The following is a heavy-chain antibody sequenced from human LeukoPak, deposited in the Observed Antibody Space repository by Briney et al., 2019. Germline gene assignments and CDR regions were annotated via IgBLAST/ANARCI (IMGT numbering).Heavy chain of an antibody. CDR3: AREYSSSWYEYAFDI. D-gene: IGHD6-13*01. CDR1: GFTLSEYE. CDR2: ISTSGSTI. J-gene: IGHJ3*02. Sequence: GGSLRLSCAASGFTLSEYEMNWVSQAPGKGLEWVSYISTSGSTIYYADSVKGRFSISRDNAKNSLYLQMNSLRAEDTAVYYCAREYSSSWYEYAFDIWGQGTMVTVSS. V-gene: IGHV3-48*03.